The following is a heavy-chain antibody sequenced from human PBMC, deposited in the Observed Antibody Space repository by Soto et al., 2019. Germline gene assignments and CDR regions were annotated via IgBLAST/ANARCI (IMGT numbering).Heavy chain of an antibody. CDR3: ARGYSGYQD. CDR2: ISSSGSTI. V-gene: IGHV3-48*01. J-gene: IGHJ4*02. Sequence: EVQLVESRGGLEQPGGSLRLSCAASGFAFSTYSMNWVRQAPGKGLEWVAYISSSGSTIYYADSVKGRFTISRDNAKNSLYLQMNSLRVEDTAVYYCARGYSGYQDWRQGTLVTVSS. CDR1: GFAFSTYS. D-gene: IGHD5-12*01.